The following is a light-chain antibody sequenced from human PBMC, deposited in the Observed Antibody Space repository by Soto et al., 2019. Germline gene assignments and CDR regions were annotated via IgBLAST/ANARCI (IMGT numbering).Light chain of an antibody. Sequence: SPSSMSSSLGDRVTITCRASQGITYWLAWYQQRPGRAPKCLIYAASILESGVPSRFTGSGSGTNFTLTINDLQPEDFATYFCQQANSFPLTFGQGTRLEIK. CDR2: AAS. CDR3: QQANSFPLT. J-gene: IGKJ5*01. CDR1: QGITYW. V-gene: IGKV1-12*01.